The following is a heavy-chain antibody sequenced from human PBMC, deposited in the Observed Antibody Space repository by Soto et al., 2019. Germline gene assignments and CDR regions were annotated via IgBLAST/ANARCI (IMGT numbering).Heavy chain of an antibody. CDR3: AREGGFDWFYP. V-gene: IGHV3-48*03. J-gene: IGHJ5*02. CDR2: ISISGTTI. Sequence: VGSLRLSCAASGFIFSDYEMNWVRQAPGKGLEWVSCISISGTTIHFADSVKGRFTISRDNAKNSVYLQMNSLKIEDTAVYYCAREGGFDWFYPWGQGTLVTVSS. CDR1: GFIFSDYE.